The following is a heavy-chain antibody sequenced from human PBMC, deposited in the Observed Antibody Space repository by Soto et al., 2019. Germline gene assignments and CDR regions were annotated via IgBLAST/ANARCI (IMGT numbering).Heavy chain of an antibody. Sequence: EVQLVESGGGLVKPGGSLRLSCAASGFTFSSYSMNWVRQAPGKGLEWVSSISSSSSYIYYADSVKGRFTISRDNAKNSLYLQMNSLRAEDTAVYHCATGLRVYYYYGMDVWGQGTKVTLSS. CDR1: GFTFSSYS. CDR2: ISSSSSYI. D-gene: IGHD4-17*01. CDR3: ATGLRVYYYYGMDV. V-gene: IGHV3-21*01. J-gene: IGHJ6*02.